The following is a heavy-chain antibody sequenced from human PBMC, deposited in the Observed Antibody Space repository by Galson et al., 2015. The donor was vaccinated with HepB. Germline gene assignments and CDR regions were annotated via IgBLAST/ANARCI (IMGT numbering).Heavy chain of an antibody. CDR2: ISSSSSYI. J-gene: IGHJ4*02. V-gene: IGHV3-21*01. CDR3: AREPGIAAAGTLDH. D-gene: IGHD6-13*01. Sequence: SLRLSCAASGFTFSSYSMNWVRQAPGKGLEWVSSISSSSSYIYYADSVKGRFTISRDNAKNSLYLQMNSLRAEDTAVYYCAREPGIAAAGTLDHWGQGTLVTVSS. CDR1: GFTFSSYS.